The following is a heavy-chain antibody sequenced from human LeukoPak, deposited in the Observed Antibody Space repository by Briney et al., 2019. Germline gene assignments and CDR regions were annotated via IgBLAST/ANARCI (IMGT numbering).Heavy chain of an antibody. Sequence: SGPGLVKPSETLSLTCTVSGGSISSSSYYWGWIRQPPGKGLEWIGSIYYSGSTYYNPSLKSRVTISVDTSKNQFSLKLSSATAADTAVYYCARGEYSSGWFPPDYWGQGTLVTVSS. CDR3: ARGEYSSGWFPPDY. J-gene: IGHJ4*02. D-gene: IGHD6-19*01. V-gene: IGHV4-39*01. CDR2: IYYSGST. CDR1: GGSISSSSYY.